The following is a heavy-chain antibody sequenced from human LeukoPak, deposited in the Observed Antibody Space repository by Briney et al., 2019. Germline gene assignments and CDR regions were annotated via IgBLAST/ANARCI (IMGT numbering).Heavy chain of an antibody. D-gene: IGHD3-3*01. CDR3: ARGLYDFWSGYYLGCWFDP. CDR2: MNPNSGNT. J-gene: IGHJ5*02. V-gene: IGHV1-8*01. Sequence: ASVKVSCKASGYTFTSYDINWVRQAPGQGLEWMGWMNPNSGNTVYAQKFQGRVTMTRNTSISTAYMELSSLRSEDTAVYYCARGLYDFWSGYYLGCWFDPWGQGTLVTVSS. CDR1: GYTFTSYD.